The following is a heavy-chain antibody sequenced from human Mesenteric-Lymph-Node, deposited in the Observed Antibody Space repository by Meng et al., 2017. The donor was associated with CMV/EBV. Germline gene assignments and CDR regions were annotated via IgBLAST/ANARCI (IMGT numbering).Heavy chain of an antibody. CDR3: ARDLRRPAAAKAEGLMGY. CDR1: GFTFSSYA. Sequence: GESLKISCVASGFTFSSYAMHWVRQAPGKGLEWVAVISYDGSNKYYADSVKGRFTISRDNSKNTLYLQMNSLRAEDTAVYYCARDLRRPAAAKAEGLMGYWGQGTLVTVSS. V-gene: IGHV3-30-3*01. D-gene: IGHD2-2*01. CDR2: ISYDGSNK. J-gene: IGHJ4*02.